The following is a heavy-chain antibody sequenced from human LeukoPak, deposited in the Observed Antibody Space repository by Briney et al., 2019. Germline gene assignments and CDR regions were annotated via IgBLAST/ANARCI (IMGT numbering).Heavy chain of an antibody. J-gene: IGHJ4*02. Sequence: SVKVSCKASGYTFTNYGISWVRQAPGQGLEWMGGIIPIFGTANYAQKFQGRVTITADKSTSTAYMELSSLRSEDTAVYYCARHTVAGNRRFDYWGQGTLVTVSS. CDR2: IIPIFGTA. CDR3: ARHTVAGNRRFDY. V-gene: IGHV1-69*06. D-gene: IGHD6-19*01. CDR1: GYTFTNYG.